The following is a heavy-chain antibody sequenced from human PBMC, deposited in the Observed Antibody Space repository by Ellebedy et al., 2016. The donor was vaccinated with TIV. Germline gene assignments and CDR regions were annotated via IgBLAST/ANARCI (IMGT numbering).Heavy chain of an antibody. V-gene: IGHV3-53*01. J-gene: IGHJ5*01. CDR2: IYSGGST. Sequence: GWSLRLSXAVSGVTVSTNYISWVRQAPGKGLEWVSVIYSGGSTDYAASVKGRFTISRDTSKNTVYLQMNSLRAEDTAMYYCARVRHYNRGDNWFDSWGQGTLVTVSS. D-gene: IGHD1-1*01. CDR1: GVTVSTNY. CDR3: ARVRHYNRGDNWFDS.